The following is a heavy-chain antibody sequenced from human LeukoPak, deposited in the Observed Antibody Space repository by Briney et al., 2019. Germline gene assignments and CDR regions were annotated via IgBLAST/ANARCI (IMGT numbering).Heavy chain of an antibody. CDR3: ARDSLYSNSYGHWLDP. D-gene: IGHD6-6*01. V-gene: IGHV3-74*01. CDR1: GFTFSSFW. CDR2: INSDGSST. Sequence: GESLRLSCAASGFTFSSFWIHWVRQPPGKGLVWISRINSDGSSTTYADSVKGRFTISRDNAKNTVYLQMNSLRAEDTAVYYCARDSLYSNSYGHWLDPWGQGTLVTVSS. J-gene: IGHJ5*02.